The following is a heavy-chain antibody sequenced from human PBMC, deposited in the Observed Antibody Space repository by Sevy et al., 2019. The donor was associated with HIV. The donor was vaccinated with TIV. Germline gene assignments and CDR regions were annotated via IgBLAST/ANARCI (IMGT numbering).Heavy chain of an antibody. V-gene: IGHV3-15*01. Sequence: GGSLRLSCAASGFTFSNAWMSWVRQAPGKGLEWVGRIKSKTDGGTTDYAAPVKGRFTISRDDSKNTLYQQMNSLKTEDTAVYYCTTDESLVDYFYYYYGMDVWGQGTTVTVSS. CDR1: GFTFSNAW. D-gene: IGHD1-26*01. CDR2: IKSKTDGGTT. J-gene: IGHJ6*02. CDR3: TTDESLVDYFYYYYGMDV.